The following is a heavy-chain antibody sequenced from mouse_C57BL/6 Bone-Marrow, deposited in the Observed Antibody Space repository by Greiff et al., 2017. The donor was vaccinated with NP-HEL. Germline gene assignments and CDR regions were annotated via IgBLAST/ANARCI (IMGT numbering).Heavy chain of an antibody. CDR1: GYTFTDYY. CDR3: AGTVVATGGGY. J-gene: IGHJ2*01. D-gene: IGHD1-1*01. Sequence: EVQLQQSGPVLVKPGALVKMSCKASGYTFTDYYMNWVKQSHGKSLEWIGVINPYNGGTSYNQKFKGKATLTVDKSSSTAYMELNSLTSEDSAVYYCAGTVVATGGGYWGQGTTLTVSS. V-gene: IGHV1-19*01. CDR2: INPYNGGT.